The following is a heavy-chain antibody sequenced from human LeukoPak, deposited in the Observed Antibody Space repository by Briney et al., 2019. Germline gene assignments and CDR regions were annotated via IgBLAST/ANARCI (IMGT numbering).Heavy chain of an antibody. V-gene: IGHV3-30*18. CDR2: ISYDGSKK. Sequence: GGSLRLSCAASGFTFSSYGMHWVRQAPGKGLEWVAGISYDGSKKYYADSGKGRFTISRDNNKNSLYLQMHSLRTDDTALYYCAKEMLGTRWITSASWGQGTLVTVSS. CDR3: AKEMLGTRWITSAS. J-gene: IGHJ5*02. D-gene: IGHD5-12*01. CDR1: GFTFSSYG.